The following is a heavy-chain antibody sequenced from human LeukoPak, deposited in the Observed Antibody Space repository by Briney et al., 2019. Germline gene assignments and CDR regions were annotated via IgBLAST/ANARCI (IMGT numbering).Heavy chain of an antibody. J-gene: IGHJ6*02. Sequence: PSETLSLTCAVYGGSFSGYYWSWIRQPPGKGLEWIGEINHSGSTNYNPSLKSRVTISVDTSKNQFSLKLSSVTAADTAVYYCARRGGHRDSSGYYSPYYYYGMDVWGQGTTVTVSS. V-gene: IGHV4-34*01. CDR3: ARRGGHRDSSGYYSPYYYYGMDV. D-gene: IGHD3-22*01. CDR1: GGSFSGYY. CDR2: INHSGST.